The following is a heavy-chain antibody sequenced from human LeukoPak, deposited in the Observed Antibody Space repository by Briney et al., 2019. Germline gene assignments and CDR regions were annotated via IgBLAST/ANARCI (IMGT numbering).Heavy chain of an antibody. CDR3: ARTTLGVADGMDV. J-gene: IGHJ6*02. Sequence: GESLKISCKGSGYSFTSYWIGWVRQMPGKGLEWMGIIYPGDSDTRYSPSFQGQVTISADKSISTAYLQWSSLKASDTATYYCARTTLGVADGMDVWGQGTTVTVSS. CDR1: GYSFTSYW. D-gene: IGHD2-15*01. V-gene: IGHV5-51*01. CDR2: IYPGDSDT.